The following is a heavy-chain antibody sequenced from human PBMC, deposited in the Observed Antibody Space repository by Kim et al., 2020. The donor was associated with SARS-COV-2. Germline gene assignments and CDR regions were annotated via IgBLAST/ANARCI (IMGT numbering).Heavy chain of an antibody. D-gene: IGHD6-19*01. CDR1: GFTFDDYA. CDR2: ISRDGGEI. Sequence: GGSLRLSCAASGFTFDDYAIQWARQVPGKGLERVSLISRDGGEIKYADSVKGRFTISRDNSKKSVYLQMNSLRSEDTALYYCVRGQQWLIKNWGQGTQVTVSS. CDR3: VRGQQWLIKN. V-gene: IGHV3-43*02. J-gene: IGHJ4*02.